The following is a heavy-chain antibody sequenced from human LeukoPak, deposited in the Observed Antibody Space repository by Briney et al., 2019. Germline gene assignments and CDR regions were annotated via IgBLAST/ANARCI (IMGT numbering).Heavy chain of an antibody. CDR2: ISYDGSNK. J-gene: IGHJ4*02. V-gene: IGHV3-30*03. Sequence: GGSLRLSCAASGFTFSSYGMHWVRQAPGKGLEWVAIISYDGSNKYYADSVKGRFTISRDNSKNTLYLQMNSLRAEDTAVYYCARGARYSSSSDYFDYWGQGTLVTVSS. CDR1: GFTFSSYG. D-gene: IGHD6-6*01. CDR3: ARGARYSSSSDYFDY.